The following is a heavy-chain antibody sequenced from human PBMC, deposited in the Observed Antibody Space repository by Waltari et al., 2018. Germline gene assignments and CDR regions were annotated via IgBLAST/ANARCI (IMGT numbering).Heavy chain of an antibody. CDR2: ISSSGSYI. CDR1: GFTFSSYS. CDR3: ARDGMVVAGTNY. D-gene: IGHD6-19*01. J-gene: IGHJ4*02. Sequence: EVQLVESGGGLVKPGGSLRLSCAASGFTFSSYSMNWVRQAPGKGLEWVSSISSSGSYIYYADSVRGRFTISRDNAKNSLYLQMISLRAEDTAVYYCARDGMVVAGTNYWGQGTLVTVSS. V-gene: IGHV3-21*01.